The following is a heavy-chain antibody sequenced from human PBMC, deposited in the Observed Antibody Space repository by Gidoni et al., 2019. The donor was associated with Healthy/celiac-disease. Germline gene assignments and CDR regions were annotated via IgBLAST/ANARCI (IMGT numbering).Heavy chain of an antibody. CDR1: GFTFSSYG. D-gene: IGHD6-19*01. V-gene: IGHV3-30*18. Sequence: QVQLVESGGGVVQPGRSLRLSCAASGFTFSSYGMHWVRQAPGKGLEWVAVISYDGSNKYYADSVKGRFTISRDNSKNTLYLQMNSLRAEDTAVYYCAKDGIRSGWSVDYWGQGTLVTVSS. J-gene: IGHJ4*02. CDR3: AKDGIRSGWSVDY. CDR2: ISYDGSNK.